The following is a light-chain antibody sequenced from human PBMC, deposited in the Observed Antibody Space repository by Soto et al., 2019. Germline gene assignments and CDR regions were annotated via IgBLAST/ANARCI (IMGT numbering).Light chain of an antibody. J-gene: IGKJ1*01. Sequence: DIQMTQSPSSVSASIGDRVTITCRASQGFSNWLAWYQQKPGKAPQLLIYAATSLQAGVPSRFSGSVSGTDFTLSINSLQPADFATYFCQEATTFPLWTFGQGTKVEFK. V-gene: IGKV1-12*01. CDR3: QEATTFPLWT. CDR1: QGFSNW. CDR2: AAT.